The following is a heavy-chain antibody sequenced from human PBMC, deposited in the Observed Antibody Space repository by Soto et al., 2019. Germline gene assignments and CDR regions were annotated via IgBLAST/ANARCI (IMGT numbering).Heavy chain of an antibody. Sequence: VQLVESGGGVVQPGRSLRLSCEASGFSFSTYGMHWVRQAPGKGLEWLAVISFDGNKKDYADSVKGRFTISRDNSKKKLFLQINSVRAEDTAVYYCAKDRLVVIPTGHQGDLDSWGQGTLVTVSS. CDR3: AKDRLVVIPTGHQGDLDS. V-gene: IGHV3-30*18. D-gene: IGHD2-2*01. CDR2: ISFDGNKK. J-gene: IGHJ4*02. CDR1: GFSFSTYG.